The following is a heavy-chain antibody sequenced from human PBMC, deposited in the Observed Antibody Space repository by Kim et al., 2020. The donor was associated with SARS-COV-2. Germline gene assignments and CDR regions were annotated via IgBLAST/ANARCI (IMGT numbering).Heavy chain of an antibody. CDR1: GFTFSDYY. D-gene: IGHD3-16*02. V-gene: IGHV3-11*05. J-gene: IGHJ6*02. CDR3: ARVGYDDGGGRYRDYYYDYGMDV. Sequence: GGSLRLSCAASGFTFSDYYMSWIRQAPGKGLEWLSYISGSGSSTNYADSVKGRFTISRDNAKNSLYLQMNSLRAEDTAVYYCARVGYDDGGGRYRDYYYDYGMDVWGQGTTVTVSS. CDR2: ISGSGSST.